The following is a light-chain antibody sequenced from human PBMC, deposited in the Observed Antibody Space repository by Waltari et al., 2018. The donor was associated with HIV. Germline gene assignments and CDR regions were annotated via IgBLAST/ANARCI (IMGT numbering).Light chain of an antibody. CDR1: NIGSQS. CDR2: YDD. J-gene: IGLJ2*01. V-gene: IGLV3-21*04. Sequence: YVLTPSPSVSVAPGETARITCAGDNIGSQSVHWYQQKPGQAPVLVIYYDDDRASGIPERFSGSNSGNTATLTINRVEAGDEADYFCQVWHSGSDCVIFGGGTKLTVL. CDR3: QVWHSGSDCVI.